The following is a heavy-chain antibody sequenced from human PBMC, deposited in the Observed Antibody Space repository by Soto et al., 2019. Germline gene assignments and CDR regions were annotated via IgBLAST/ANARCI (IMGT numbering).Heavy chain of an antibody. D-gene: IGHD2-15*01. J-gene: IGHJ3*02. Sequence: HPEGSMRRSCVASGFSFSHFDMRCVRHALGKGLEWVSGIGGGGDDTYYAVSVKGRFIISRDNSKSTLSLRLNGLRAEDTAVYYCAKDRMNHNSVWDPFVIWGQGTMVTVSS. CDR2: IGGGGDDT. CDR3: AKDRMNHNSVWDPFVI. CDR1: GFSFSHFD. V-gene: IGHV3-23*01.